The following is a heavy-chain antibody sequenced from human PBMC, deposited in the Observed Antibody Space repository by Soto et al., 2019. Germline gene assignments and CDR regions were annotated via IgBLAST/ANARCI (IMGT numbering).Heavy chain of an antibody. CDR3: ARDQVGAIQRNYYYGMDV. J-gene: IGHJ6*02. Sequence: EVQMLESGGGLVQPGGSLRLSCAASGFTFSSYAMNWVRQAPGKGLEWVSGISGGGGSTHYADSVKGRFTISRDNSKNTLYLQMNSLRAEDTAVYYCARDQVGAIQRNYYYGMDVWGQGTTVTVSS. CDR2: ISGGGGST. D-gene: IGHD1-26*01. V-gene: IGHV3-23*01. CDR1: GFTFSSYA.